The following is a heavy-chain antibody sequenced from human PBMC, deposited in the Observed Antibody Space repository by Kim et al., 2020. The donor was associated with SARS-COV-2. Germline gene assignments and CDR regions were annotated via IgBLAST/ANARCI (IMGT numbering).Heavy chain of an antibody. V-gene: IGHV4-34*01. Sequence: NYNPALNGRVTISVDTSKNQFSLKLSSVAAADTAVYYCARPAGGRGAFDIWGQGTMVTVSS. CDR3: ARPAGGRGAFDI. D-gene: IGHD3-10*01. J-gene: IGHJ3*02.